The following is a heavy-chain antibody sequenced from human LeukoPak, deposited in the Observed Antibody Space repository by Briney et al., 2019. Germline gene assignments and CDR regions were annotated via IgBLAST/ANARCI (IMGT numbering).Heavy chain of an antibody. Sequence: GGSLRLSCAASGFTFDDYGMSWVRQAPGKGLEWVSGINWNGGSTGYADSVKGRFTISRDNAKNSLYLQMNSLRAEDTAVYYCATEVGSGLYYDSSGYSLDAFDIWGQGTMVTVSS. CDR2: INWNGGST. CDR1: GFTFDDYG. V-gene: IGHV3-20*04. J-gene: IGHJ3*02. D-gene: IGHD3-22*01. CDR3: ATEVGSGLYYDSSGYSLDAFDI.